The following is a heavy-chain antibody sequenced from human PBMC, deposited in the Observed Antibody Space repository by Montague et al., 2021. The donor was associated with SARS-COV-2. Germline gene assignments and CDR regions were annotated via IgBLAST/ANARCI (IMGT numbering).Heavy chain of an antibody. CDR2: ISSDILHT. D-gene: IGHD3-16*01. J-gene: IGHJ4*02. Sequence: SLRLSCATSGFTFSRNSMNWVRQAPGKGLEWVSTISSDILHTFYAESVKGRFTISRDNAKNELYLQMNSLRAEDMAVYYCARGGEIDVWAPFGHWGQGTLVTVSS. V-gene: IGHV3-21*01. CDR3: ARGGEIDVWAPFGH. CDR1: GFTFSRNS.